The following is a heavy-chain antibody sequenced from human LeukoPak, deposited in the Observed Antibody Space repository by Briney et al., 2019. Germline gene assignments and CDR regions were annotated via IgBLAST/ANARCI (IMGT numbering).Heavy chain of an antibody. J-gene: IGHJ4*02. CDR1: GGSISSYY. CDR2: IYSSGTI. V-gene: IGHV4-59*08. D-gene: IGHD3-22*01. CDR3: ARHDKGFDY. Sequence: SETLSLTCTVSGGSISSYYWSWIRQPPGKGLEWLGYIYSSGTINFNPSLKSRLTMSVDTSKNQFSLKLSSVTAADTAVYYCARHDKGFDYWGQGTLVTVSA.